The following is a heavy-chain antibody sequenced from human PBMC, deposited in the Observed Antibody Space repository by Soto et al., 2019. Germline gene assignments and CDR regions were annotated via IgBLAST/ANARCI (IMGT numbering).Heavy chain of an antibody. CDR2: IRFDGGKE. D-gene: IGHD3-16*01. V-gene: IGHV3-30*02. Sequence: QPGGSLRLSCVASGFIFSHYGMHWVRQAPGKGLEWLTFIRFDGGKEDYADSVEGRFTVSRDNSKKTLYLQMNNLRVEDTAVYYCARGDGTSWNYVWWGQGTPVTVSS. J-gene: IGHJ4*02. CDR1: GFIFSHYG. CDR3: ARGDGTSWNYVW.